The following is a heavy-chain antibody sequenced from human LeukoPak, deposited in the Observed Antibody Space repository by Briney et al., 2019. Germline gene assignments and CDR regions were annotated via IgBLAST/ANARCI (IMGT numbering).Heavy chain of an antibody. J-gene: IGHJ4*02. CDR3: ARQDAGYSYSAYFDY. D-gene: IGHD5-18*01. CDR2: IYTSGST. CDR1: GGSISNYY. Sequence: SETLSLTCTVSGGSISNYYWSWIRQPPGKGLEWIGYIYTSGSTNYNPSLKSRVTISVDTSKNQFSLKLSSVTAADTAVYYCARQDAGYSYSAYFDYWGQGTLVTVSS. V-gene: IGHV4-4*09.